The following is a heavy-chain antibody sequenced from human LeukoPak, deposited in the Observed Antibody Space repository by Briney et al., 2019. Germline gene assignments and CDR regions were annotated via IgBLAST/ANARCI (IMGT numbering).Heavy chain of an antibody. Sequence: GGSLRLSCAASGFTVSSNYMSWVRQAPGKGLDWISVIYSGGTTYYADPVKGRFTISRDNSKNTLYLQMNSLRGEDTAVYYCAGGGTTRASAAYYWGQGTLVTVSS. CDR2: IYSGGTT. CDR3: AGGGTTRASAAYY. CDR1: GFTVSSNY. J-gene: IGHJ4*02. V-gene: IGHV3-53*01. D-gene: IGHD4-17*01.